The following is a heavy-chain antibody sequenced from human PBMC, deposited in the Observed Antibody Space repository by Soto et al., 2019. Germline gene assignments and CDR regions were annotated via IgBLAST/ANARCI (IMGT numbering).Heavy chain of an antibody. CDR2: INHSGST. J-gene: IGHJ6*02. V-gene: IGHV4-34*01. CDR3: ARGRRWGARQDYYYGMDV. CDR1: GGSFSGYY. D-gene: IGHD1-26*01. Sequence: LSLTCAVYGGSFSGYYWSWIRQPPGKGLEWIGEINHSGSTNYNPSLKSRVTISVDTSKNRFSLKLSSVTAADTAVYYCARGRRWGARQDYYYGMDVWGQGTTVTVSS.